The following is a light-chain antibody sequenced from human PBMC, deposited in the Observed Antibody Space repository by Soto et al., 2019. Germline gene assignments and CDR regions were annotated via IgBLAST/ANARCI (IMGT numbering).Light chain of an antibody. CDR3: QQYKNWPL. CDR1: HSVNSH. CDR2: GAS. J-gene: IGKJ5*01. V-gene: IGKV3-15*01. Sequence: EIVLTQSPATLSLSPGERATLSCRTSHSVNSHVAWYQQNPGQAPRLLLYGASTRATGIPVRFSGSGFGTEFTLTISCLQSEDFAVYFCQQYKNWPLFGQGTRLEIK.